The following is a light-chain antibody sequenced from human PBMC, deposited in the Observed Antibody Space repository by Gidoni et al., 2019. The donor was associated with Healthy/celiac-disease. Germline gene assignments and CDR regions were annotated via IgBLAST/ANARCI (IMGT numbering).Light chain of an antibody. Sequence: QSALTQPRSVSGSPGQSVTISCTGTSSDVGGYHYVSWYQQPPGKAPKLMIYDGSKRPSGVPDRTSGSKAGNTASLTISGLQAEDEADYYCCSDAGSYTFGFGGGTKLTVL. J-gene: IGLJ3*02. CDR3: CSDAGSYTFG. V-gene: IGLV2-11*01. CDR2: DGS. CDR1: SSDVGGYHY.